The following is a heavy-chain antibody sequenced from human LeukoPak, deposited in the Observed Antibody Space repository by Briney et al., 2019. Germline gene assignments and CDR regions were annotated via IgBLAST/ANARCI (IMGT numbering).Heavy chain of an antibody. Sequence: SETLSLTCTGSGGSISSDSWGWIRQPPGRGPEWIGYIYFSGSTNYNPSLKSRVTMSIDTSKNQFSLNLRSVTAADTAVYYCARLMCSSITCYPGVFYYYMDVWGKGATVTVSS. V-gene: IGHV4-59*08. CDR1: GGSISSDS. CDR3: ARLMCSSITCYPGVFYYYMDV. D-gene: IGHD2-2*01. J-gene: IGHJ6*03. CDR2: IYFSGST.